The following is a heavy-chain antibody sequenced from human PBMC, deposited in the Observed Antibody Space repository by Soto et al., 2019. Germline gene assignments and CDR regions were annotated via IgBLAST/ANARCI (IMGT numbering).Heavy chain of an antibody. J-gene: IGHJ4*02. V-gene: IGHV4-38-2*02. CDR1: GYSISSGYY. D-gene: IGHD3-9*01. CDR2: IYHSGST. CDR3: ARDGKASDYDILTGYYDY. Sequence: SETLSLTCTVSGYSISSGYYWGWIRQPPGKGLEWIGSIYHSGSTYYNPSLKSRVTISVDTSKNQFSLKLSSVTAADTAVYYCARDGKASDYDILTGYYDYWGQGTLVTVSS.